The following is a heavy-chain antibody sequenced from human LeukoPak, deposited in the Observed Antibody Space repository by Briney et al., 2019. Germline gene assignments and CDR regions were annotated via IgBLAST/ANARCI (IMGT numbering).Heavy chain of an antibody. Sequence: GASVKVSCRASGDTLTVHNIHWMRQAPGQGLEWMGWIHPSSGARQYAQKFQGRVTMTRDTSISTAYMELSSLRSDDTAIYYCAVSVLAASIPAFDYWGQGALLTVSS. CDR2: IHPSSGAR. CDR1: GDTLTVHN. CDR3: AVSVLAASIPAFDY. V-gene: IGHV1-2*02. J-gene: IGHJ4*02. D-gene: IGHD6-25*01.